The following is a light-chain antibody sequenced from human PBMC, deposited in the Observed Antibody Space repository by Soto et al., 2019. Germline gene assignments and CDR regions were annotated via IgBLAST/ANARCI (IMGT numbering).Light chain of an antibody. Sequence: DIEMPQSPSSLCASVGARVTITCRASQSTGRYLNWYKPKPGKAPKILISGVSTLHSGVPSRFSGSGSGTDFTLTLAPLQPEEVATDYGQRSYSLRRTFGQGTKVDIK. CDR3: QRSYSLRRT. CDR2: GVS. V-gene: IGKV1-39*01. J-gene: IGKJ1*01. CDR1: QSTGRY.